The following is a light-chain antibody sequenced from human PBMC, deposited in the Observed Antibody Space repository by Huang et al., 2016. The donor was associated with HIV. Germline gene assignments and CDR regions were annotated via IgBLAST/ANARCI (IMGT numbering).Light chain of an antibody. CDR1: QSVDSGY. CDR2: GTS. CDR3: QQYGSSMAT. Sequence: LTQSPGSLSLSPGDRVTLSCRASQSVDSGYVAWYHQKPGQSPRLIVYGTSSRASGIPSRFSGSGSGRDFSLTISGLDSEDFGVYYCQQYGSSMATFGQGTKVDI. V-gene: IGKV3-20*01. J-gene: IGKJ2*01.